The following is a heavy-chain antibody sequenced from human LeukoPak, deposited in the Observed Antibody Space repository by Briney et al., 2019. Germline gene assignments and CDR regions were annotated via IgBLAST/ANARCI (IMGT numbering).Heavy chain of an antibody. CDR1: GFTFGDYG. CDR2: IRSKAYGGTT. Sequence: GSLRLSFTVSGFTFGDYGMSWFRQAPGKGLEWVGFIRSKAYGGTTEYAASVKGRLTISRDDSKSIAYLQMNSLKTEDTAVYYCTRSRRVYCGGDCYSFDYWGQGTLVTVSS. D-gene: IGHD2-21*02. CDR3: TRSRRVYCGGDCYSFDY. V-gene: IGHV3-49*03. J-gene: IGHJ4*02.